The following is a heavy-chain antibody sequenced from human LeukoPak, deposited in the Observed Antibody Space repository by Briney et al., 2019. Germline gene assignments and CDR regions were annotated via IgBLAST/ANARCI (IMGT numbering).Heavy chain of an antibody. D-gene: IGHD3-10*01. V-gene: IGHV3-23*01. Sequence: GGSLRLSCAASGFTFSSYSMSWVRQAPGKGLEWVSVISGSGADTFYADSVKGRFTISRDNSKNTLYLQMNSLRVEDTAVYYCAVEGSVLLWFGEPDYWGQGTLVTVSS. CDR2: ISGSGADT. CDR1: GFTFSSYS. J-gene: IGHJ4*02. CDR3: AVEGSVLLWFGEPDY.